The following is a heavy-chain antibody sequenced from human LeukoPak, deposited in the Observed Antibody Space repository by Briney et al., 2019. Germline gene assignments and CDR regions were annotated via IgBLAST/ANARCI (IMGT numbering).Heavy chain of an antibody. CDR3: ARERDYVWGSYRPKVDY. CDR2: IYHSGST. CDR1: GYSISSGYY. Sequence: SETLSLTCAVSGYSISSGYYWGWIRQPPGKGLEWIGIIYHSGSTYYNPSLKSRVTISVDTSKNQFSLKLSSVTAADTAVYYCARERDYVWGSYRPKVDYWGQGTLVTVSS. J-gene: IGHJ4*02. D-gene: IGHD3-16*02. V-gene: IGHV4-38-2*02.